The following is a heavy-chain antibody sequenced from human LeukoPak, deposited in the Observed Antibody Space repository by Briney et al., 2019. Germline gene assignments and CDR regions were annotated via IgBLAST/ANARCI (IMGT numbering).Heavy chain of an antibody. D-gene: IGHD1-20*01. CDR2: IRGSGGTT. Sequence: PGGSLRLSCTASGFTFSSYGMCWVRQAPGKGLEWVSAIRGSGGTTYYADSVKGRFTISRDNSKNTLYLQMNSLRAEDTALYHCARDTGRITITVPKDAFDIWGQGTMVTVSS. V-gene: IGHV3-23*01. J-gene: IGHJ3*02. CDR3: ARDTGRITITVPKDAFDI. CDR1: GFTFSSYG.